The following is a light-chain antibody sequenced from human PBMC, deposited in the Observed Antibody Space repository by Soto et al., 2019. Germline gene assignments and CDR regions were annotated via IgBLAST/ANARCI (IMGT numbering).Light chain of an antibody. V-gene: IGLV2-14*01. Sequence: QSVLTQPASVSGSPGQAITISCSGSSSDVGAHNFVSRYQHHPGKAPKLMIYEVSNRPSGVSNRFSGSKSGNTASLTISGLQAEDEADYYCNSYTSSNTYVFGSGTKVTGL. CDR1: SSDVGAHNF. CDR2: EVS. CDR3: NSYTSSNTYV. J-gene: IGLJ1*01.